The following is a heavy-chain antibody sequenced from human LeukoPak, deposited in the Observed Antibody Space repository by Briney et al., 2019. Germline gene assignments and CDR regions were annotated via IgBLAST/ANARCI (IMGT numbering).Heavy chain of an antibody. Sequence: GGSLRLSCAASGFTFSSYWMSWVRQAPGKGLEWVANIKQDGSEKYYVDSVKGRFTISRDNAKNSLYLQMNSLRAEDTAVYYCAKGYEDVLRYFDWLLPQYYFDYWGQGTLVTVSS. D-gene: IGHD3-9*01. CDR3: AKGYEDVLRYFDWLLPQYYFDY. V-gene: IGHV3-7*01. CDR2: IKQDGSEK. CDR1: GFTFSSYW. J-gene: IGHJ4*02.